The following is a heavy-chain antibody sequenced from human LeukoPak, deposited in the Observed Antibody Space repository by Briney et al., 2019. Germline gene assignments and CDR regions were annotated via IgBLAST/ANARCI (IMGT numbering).Heavy chain of an antibody. CDR2: ISAYNGHT. D-gene: IGHD6-19*01. CDR3: ATAGYSSGWTALDY. Sequence: PLASVKVSRKASGYTFTSYGISWVRQAPGQGLEWMGWISAYNGHTNYAQKLQGRVTMTEDTSTDTAYMELSSLRSEDTAVYYCATAGYSSGWTALDYWGQGTLVTVSS. V-gene: IGHV1-18*01. J-gene: IGHJ4*02. CDR1: GYTFTSYG.